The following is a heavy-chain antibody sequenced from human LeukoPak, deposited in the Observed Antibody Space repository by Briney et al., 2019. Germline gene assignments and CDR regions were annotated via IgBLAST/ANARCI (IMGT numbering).Heavy chain of an antibody. CDR2: ISSISHYI. CDR3: ARDHYYDSSGYYY. J-gene: IGHJ4*02. Sequence: GGSLRLSCAASGLTFSTYSMNWVRQAPGKGLEWVSTISSISHYIYYADSVKGRFTISRDNARNSLYLQVNSLRVEDTAVYYCARDHYYDSSGYYYWGQGTLVTVSS. D-gene: IGHD3-22*01. V-gene: IGHV3-21*01. CDR1: GLTFSTYS.